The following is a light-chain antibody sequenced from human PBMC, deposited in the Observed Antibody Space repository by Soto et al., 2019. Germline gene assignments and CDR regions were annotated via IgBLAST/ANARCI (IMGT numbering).Light chain of an antibody. J-gene: IGKJ1*01. CDR3: QQYNSYPWT. Sequence: DIQMTQSPSTLSASVGDRVTITCRASHSISIWLAWYQQKPGKAPNLLISRASTLESGVPSRFSGSGSVTEFSLTITSLQPDDFGTYYCQQYNSYPWTFGQGTKVEIK. CDR1: HSISIW. CDR2: RAS. V-gene: IGKV1-5*03.